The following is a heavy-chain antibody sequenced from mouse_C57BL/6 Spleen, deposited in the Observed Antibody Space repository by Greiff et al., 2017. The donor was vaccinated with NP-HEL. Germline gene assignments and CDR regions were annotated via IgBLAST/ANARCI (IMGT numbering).Heavy chain of an antibody. CDR1: GYAFSSSW. CDR3: ARWSYYAMDY. V-gene: IGHV1-82*01. J-gene: IGHJ4*01. CDR2: IYPGDGDN. Sequence: VQLQESGPELVKPGASVKISCKASGYAFSSSWMNWVKQRPGKGLEWIGRIYPGDGDNNYNGKFKGKATLTADKSSSTAYMQLISLTSEVSAVYFCARWSYYAMDYWGQGTSVTVSS.